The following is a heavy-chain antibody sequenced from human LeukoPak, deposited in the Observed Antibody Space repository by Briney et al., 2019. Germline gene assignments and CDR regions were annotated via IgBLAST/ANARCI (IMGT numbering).Heavy chain of an antibody. D-gene: IGHD1-7*01. CDR3: ARSGELGTLYFDY. J-gene: IGHJ4*02. CDR1: GFTFSSYA. CDR2: ISGSGGST. V-gene: IGHV3-23*01. Sequence: GGSLRLSCAASGFTFSSYAMSWLRQAPGRGLEWVSAISGSGGSTYYADSVKGRFTISRDNSKNTLYLQINIHLDKDTAVYDCARSGELGTLYFDYQGQVTLVTVSS.